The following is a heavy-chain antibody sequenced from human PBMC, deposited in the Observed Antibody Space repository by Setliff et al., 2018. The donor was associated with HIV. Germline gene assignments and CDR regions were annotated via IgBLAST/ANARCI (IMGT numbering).Heavy chain of an antibody. CDR1: GYSISSGYY. CDR2: MYHGGSS. J-gene: IGHJ3*01. D-gene: IGHD4-17*01. Sequence: LSLTCAVSGYSISSGYYWGWIRQPPGKGLEWIGSMYHGGSSYYNPSLKSRVAMSADTSKNQFSLKLTSVTAADSAVYYCARVQMAYAAFDVWGQGTMVTVSS. CDR3: ARVQMAYAAFDV. V-gene: IGHV4-38-2*01.